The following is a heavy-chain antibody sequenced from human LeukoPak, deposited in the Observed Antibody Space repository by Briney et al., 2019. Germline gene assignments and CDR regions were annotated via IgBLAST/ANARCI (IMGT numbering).Heavy chain of an antibody. CDR3: ARTNSSGYQDAFDI. Sequence: SETLSLTCTVSGDYYWGWIRQPPGKGLEWIATIYYSGSTYYNPSLKSRVTMSVDTSKNQFSLKLSSVTAVDTAVYYCARTNSSGYQDAFDIWGQGTMVTVSS. V-gene: IGHV4-39*07. J-gene: IGHJ3*02. CDR1: GDYY. D-gene: IGHD3-10*01. CDR2: IYYSGST.